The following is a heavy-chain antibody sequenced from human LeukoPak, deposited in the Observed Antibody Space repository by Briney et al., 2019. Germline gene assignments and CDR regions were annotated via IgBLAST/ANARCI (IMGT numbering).Heavy chain of an antibody. CDR3: ARDDYSWATSYYFDY. D-gene: IGHD4-11*01. CDR2: FDPEDGET. V-gene: IGHV1-24*01. CDR1: GYTLTELS. J-gene: IGHJ4*02. Sequence: ASVKVSCKVSGYTLTELSMHWVRQAPGKGLEWMGGFDPEDGETIYAQKFQGRVTMTEDTSTDTAYMELRSLRSDDTAVYYCARDDYSWATSYYFDYWGQGTLVTVSS.